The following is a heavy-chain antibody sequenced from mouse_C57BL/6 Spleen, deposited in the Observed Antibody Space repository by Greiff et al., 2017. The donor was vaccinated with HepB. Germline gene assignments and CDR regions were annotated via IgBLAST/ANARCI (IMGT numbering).Heavy chain of an antibody. CDR1: GYTFTDYY. CDR2: INPNNGGT. D-gene: IGHD3-1*01. V-gene: IGHV1-26*01. CDR3: ARGGLEYAMDY. J-gene: IGHJ4*01. Sequence: EVQLQQSGPELVKPGASVKISCKASGYTFTDYYMNWVKQSHGKSLEWIGDINPNNGGTSYNQKFKGKATLTVDKSSSTAYMELRSLTSEDSAVYYCARGGLEYAMDYWGQGTSVTVSS.